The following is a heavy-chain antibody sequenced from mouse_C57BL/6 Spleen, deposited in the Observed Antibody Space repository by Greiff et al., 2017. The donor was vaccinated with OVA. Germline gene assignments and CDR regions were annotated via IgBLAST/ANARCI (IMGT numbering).Heavy chain of an antibody. V-gene: IGHV1-64*01. CDR2: IHPNSGST. CDR1: GYTFTSYW. Sequence: QVQLQQSGAELVKPGASVKLSCKASGYTFTSYWMHWVKQRPGQGLEWIGMIHPNSGSTNYNEKFKSKATLTVDKSSSTAYMQLISLTSEDSAVYYCARYDYDGYFDVWGTGTTVTVSS. D-gene: IGHD2-4*01. J-gene: IGHJ1*03. CDR3: ARYDYDGYFDV.